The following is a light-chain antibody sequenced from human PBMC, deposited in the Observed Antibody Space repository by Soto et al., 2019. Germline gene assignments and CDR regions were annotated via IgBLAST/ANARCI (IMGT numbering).Light chain of an antibody. V-gene: IGKV3-15*01. CDR1: QRVSNF. CDR2: GAS. J-gene: IGKJ1*01. CDR3: QQYSSWPSWT. Sequence: EKVMTQSPATLSMSPGERAPLSCRASQRVSNFLAWYQQKPGKAPRLLIYGASTRATGVPARFSGSGSGTEFTLTISSLQSEDFAVYYCQQYSSWPSWTFGQGTKVEVK.